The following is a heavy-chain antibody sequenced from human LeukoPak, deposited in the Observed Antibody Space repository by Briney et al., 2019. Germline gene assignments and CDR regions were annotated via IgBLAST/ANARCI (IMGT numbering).Heavy chain of an antibody. CDR3: ARGYYDVLTNYPKNFDQ. CDR1: GGSFIGYY. D-gene: IGHD3-9*01. V-gene: IGHV4-30-4*01. Sequence: KPSETLSLTCSVSGGSFIGYYWSWIRQPPGKGLEWIGYIFYSGSTYYNPSLKSRLTISVDTSKNQFSLKLSSVTAADTAVYYCARGYYDVLTNYPKNFDQWGQGTLVTVSS. CDR2: IFYSGST. J-gene: IGHJ4*02.